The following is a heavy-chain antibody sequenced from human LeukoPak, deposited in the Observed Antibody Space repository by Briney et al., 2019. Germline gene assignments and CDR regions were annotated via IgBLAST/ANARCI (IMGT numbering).Heavy chain of an antibody. CDR1: GGSITSDY. J-gene: IGHJ6*03. CDR2: IYSRGT. Sequence: SETLSLTCAVSGGSITSDYWSWLRQSPGKGLECLGYIYSRGTNYNPSLKSRGTISADTSNNRFSLRLTSVTAADTAVYFCARERGTANYDDSGLTLHYYYMDVWGKGTTVTVSS. D-gene: IGHD4-17*01. CDR3: ARERGTANYDDSGLTLHYYYMDV. V-gene: IGHV4-59*13.